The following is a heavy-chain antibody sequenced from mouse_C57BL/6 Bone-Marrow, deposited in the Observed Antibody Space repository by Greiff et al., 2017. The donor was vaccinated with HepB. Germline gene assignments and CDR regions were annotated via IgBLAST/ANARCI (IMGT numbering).Heavy chain of an antibody. V-gene: IGHV6-3*01. CDR2: IRLKSDNYAT. CDR1: GFTFSNYW. J-gene: IGHJ3*01. Sequence: EVQLQESGGGLVQPGGSMKLSCVASGFTFSNYWMNWVRQSPEKGLEWVAQIRLKSDNYATHYAESVKGRFTISRDDSKSSVYLQMNNLRAEDTGIYYCTGTNWGAYWGQGTLVTVSA. CDR3: TGTNWGAY. D-gene: IGHD4-1*01.